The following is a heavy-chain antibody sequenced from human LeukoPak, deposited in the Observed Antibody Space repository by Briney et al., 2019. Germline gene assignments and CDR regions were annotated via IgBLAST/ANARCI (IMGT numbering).Heavy chain of an antibody. D-gene: IGHD3-3*01. CDR3: ARTPAYDFWSGYYGLDY. V-gene: IGHV4-30-4*08. CDR2: IYCSGST. CDR1: GGSISSGDYY. Sequence: SETLSLTCTVSGGSISSGDYYWSWIRQPPGKGLEWIGYIYCSGSTYYNPSLKSRVTISVDTSKNQFSLKLSSVTAADTAVYYCARTPAYDFWSGYYGLDYWGQGTLVTVSS. J-gene: IGHJ4*02.